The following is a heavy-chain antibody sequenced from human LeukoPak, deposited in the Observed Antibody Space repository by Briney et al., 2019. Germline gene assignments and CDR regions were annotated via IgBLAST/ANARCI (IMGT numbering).Heavy chain of an antibody. CDR2: ISGSGSST. J-gene: IGHJ6*03. CDR3: TTDPITMVRGVISGPYYYDSSGYYGGYYYMDV. CDR1: AFTFTISG. Sequence: GRSLRLSWAASAFTFTISGMGSVRQAPGNGLEWVSSISGSGSSTYYAASVNGRFTISRDNSKNTLYLQMNSLKTEDTAVYYCTTDPITMVRGVISGPYYYDSSGYYGGYYYMDVWGKGTTVTISS. D-gene: IGHD3-22*01. V-gene: IGHV3-23*01.